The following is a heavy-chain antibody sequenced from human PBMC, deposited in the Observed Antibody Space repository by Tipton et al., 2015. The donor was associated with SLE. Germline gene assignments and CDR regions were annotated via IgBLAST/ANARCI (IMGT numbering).Heavy chain of an antibody. CDR3: ARSPGDYWNGYSA. D-gene: IGHD3/OR15-3a*01. Sequence: SLRLSCAASGFTFNTSAMHWVRQAPGKGLEWVSAITGSGDRTYYIDSVKGRFTISRDNSKNSLYLQMNGLRAEDPAAYYCARSPGDYWNGYSAWGQGTLVAVSS. J-gene: IGHJ4*02. CDR1: GFTFNTSA. V-gene: IGHV3-23*01. CDR2: ITGSGDRT.